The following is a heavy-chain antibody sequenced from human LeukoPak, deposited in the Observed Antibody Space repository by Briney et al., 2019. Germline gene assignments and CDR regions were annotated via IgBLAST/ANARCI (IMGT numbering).Heavy chain of an antibody. Sequence: GGSLRLSCAASGFTVSSNYMSWVRRAPGKGLEWVSVIYSGGSTYYADSVKGRFTISRDNSKNTLYLQMNSLRAEDTAVYYCARVNYYDSSFDYWGQGTLVTVSS. V-gene: IGHV3-66*01. CDR3: ARVNYYDSSFDY. J-gene: IGHJ4*02. CDR2: IYSGGST. D-gene: IGHD3-22*01. CDR1: GFTVSSNY.